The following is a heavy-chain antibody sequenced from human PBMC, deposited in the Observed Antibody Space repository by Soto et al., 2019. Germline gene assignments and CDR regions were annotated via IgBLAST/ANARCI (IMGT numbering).Heavy chain of an antibody. CDR2: IYYSGITYYN. CDR3: ARTHQL. D-gene: IGHD1-1*01. J-gene: IGHJ4*01. V-gene: IGHV4-31*03. Sequence: QLQLQESGPGLVKPSQTLSLTCTVSGGSISSGGYYWSWIRQHPGKGLEWIGYIYYSGITYYNYYNPSLKSRVTISVDTSKNQFSLKLSSVTAADTAVYYCARTHQLWRHGTLGTVSS. CDR1: GGSISSGGYY.